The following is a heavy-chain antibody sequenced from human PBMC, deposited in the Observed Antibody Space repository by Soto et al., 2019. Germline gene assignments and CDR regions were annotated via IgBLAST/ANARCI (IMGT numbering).Heavy chain of an antibody. Sequence: GTVRISCKASGYTPTAYNMYPVRQASGQGLERMGWTNPNGGGTNYTHKFQSRVTLTRATSISTAHTDLSRLRSADTPLYLRARTITISGVVTCHFDYWGQGTLVTVSP. CDR3: ARTITISGVVTCHFDY. CDR1: GYTPTAYN. CDR2: TNPNGGGT. J-gene: IGHJ4*02. D-gene: IGHD3-3*01. V-gene: IGHV1-2*02.